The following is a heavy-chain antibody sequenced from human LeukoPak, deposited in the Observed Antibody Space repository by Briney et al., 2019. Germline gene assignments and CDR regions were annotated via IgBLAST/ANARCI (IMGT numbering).Heavy chain of an antibody. V-gene: IGHV3-7*01. J-gene: IGHJ4*02. CDR2: IKEDGSAQ. Sequence: PGGSLRLSCVASGFTFSRDWMSWVRQAPGKGLEWVANIKEDGSAQYYADSVKGRFTISRDNTKNSSYLQMNSLTAEDTAMYYCAKDGDGYHNWGQGALVTVSS. CDR3: AKDGDGYHN. D-gene: IGHD3-9*01. CDR1: GFTFSRDW.